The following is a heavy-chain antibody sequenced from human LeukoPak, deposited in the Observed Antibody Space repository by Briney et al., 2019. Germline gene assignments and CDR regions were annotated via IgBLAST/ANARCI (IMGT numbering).Heavy chain of an antibody. CDR1: GGSISSYY. Sequence: SETLSLTCTVSGGSISSYYWGWIRQPPGKGLEWIGSIYHSGNTYYNASLKSRVTISADTSKNQFSLKLSSVTAADTAVYYCARNSNYWGQGMLVTVSS. J-gene: IGHJ4*02. V-gene: IGHV4-59*08. D-gene: IGHD4-23*01. CDR3: ARNSNY. CDR2: IYHSGNT.